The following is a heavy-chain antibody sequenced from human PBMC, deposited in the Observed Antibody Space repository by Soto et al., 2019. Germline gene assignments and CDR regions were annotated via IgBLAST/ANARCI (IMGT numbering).Heavy chain of an antibody. D-gene: IGHD2-21*01. Sequence: GSLRLSCAASGFTFSTYGMHWVRQAPGKGLEWVAVIWYDGSNEYYADSVKGRFTISRDNSKNTLYLQMNSLRAEDTAVYYCARDTFGDKDFWGQGTQVTVSS. CDR3: ARDTFGDKDF. V-gene: IGHV3-33*01. CDR1: GFTFSTYG. CDR2: IWYDGSNE. J-gene: IGHJ4*02.